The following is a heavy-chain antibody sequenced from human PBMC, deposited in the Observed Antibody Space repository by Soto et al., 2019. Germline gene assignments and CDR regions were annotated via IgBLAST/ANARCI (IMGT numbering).Heavy chain of an antibody. CDR2: LYNSGST. J-gene: IGHJ6*02. V-gene: IGHV4-59*01. CDR3: ARDLWGYCGTDCYPLDV. D-gene: IGHD2-21*02. CDR1: GGSIRSYY. Sequence: QVRLQESGPGLVKPSETLSLTSTVSGGSIRSYYWSWIRQAPGKGLEWIGYLYNSGSTVYNPSLKSRITISVDTSKNQFSLKLNSVTAADTAVYYCARDLWGYCGTDCYPLDVWGQGTTVNVSS.